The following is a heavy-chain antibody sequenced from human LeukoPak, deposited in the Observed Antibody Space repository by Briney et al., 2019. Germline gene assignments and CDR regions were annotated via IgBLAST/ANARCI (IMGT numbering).Heavy chain of an antibody. D-gene: IGHD5-12*01. CDR1: GYSFINYW. CDR2: IYPSDSDT. CDR3: ARPSNSGYDF. V-gene: IGHV5-51*01. J-gene: IGHJ4*02. Sequence: GESLKISFKASGYSFINYWIGWVRPMPGKGLEWMGIIYPSDSDTRYSPSFQGQVTISADMSISTAYLQWSSLKASYTAMYYCARPSNSGYDFWGQGALVTVSS.